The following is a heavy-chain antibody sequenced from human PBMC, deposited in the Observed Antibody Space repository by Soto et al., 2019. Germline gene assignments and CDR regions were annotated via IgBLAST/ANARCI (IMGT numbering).Heavy chain of an antibody. Sequence: KQSQTLSLTCTVSGGSISSSSYYWGWIRQPPGKGLEWIGSIYYSGSTYYNPSLKSRVTISVDTSKNQFSLKLSSVTAADTAVYYCARLGRATRITMIVVVIYAFDIWGQGTMVTVSS. CDR2: IYYSGST. J-gene: IGHJ3*02. CDR3: ARLGRATRITMIVVVIYAFDI. D-gene: IGHD3-22*01. CDR1: GGSISSSSYY. V-gene: IGHV4-39*01.